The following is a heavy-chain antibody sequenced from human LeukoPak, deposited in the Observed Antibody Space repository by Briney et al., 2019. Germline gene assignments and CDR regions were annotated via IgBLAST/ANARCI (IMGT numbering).Heavy chain of an antibody. Sequence: GGSLRLSCVASGFTLSTYGMHWVRQAPGKGLEWVAFIRYDGSDKFYGDSVKGRFTTSRDNSKNTLYLQMSRLRVEDAAVYYCAKDLDCSGGTCHKAFDCWGQGTLVTVSS. CDR3: AKDLDCSGGTCHKAFDC. J-gene: IGHJ4*02. CDR1: GFTLSTYG. D-gene: IGHD2-15*01. V-gene: IGHV3-30*02. CDR2: IRYDGSDK.